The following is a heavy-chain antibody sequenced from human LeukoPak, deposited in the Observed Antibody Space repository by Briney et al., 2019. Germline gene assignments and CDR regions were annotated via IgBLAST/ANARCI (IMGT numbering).Heavy chain of an antibody. D-gene: IGHD3-3*01. CDR1: GYSISSGYY. Sequence: SETLSLTCTVSGYSISSGYYWGWIRQPPGKGQEWIGSIYHSGSTYYNPSLKSRVTISVDTSKNQFSLKLSSVTAADTAVYYCARRYDFWSGYYANDNYYYYYYMDVWGKGTTVTVSS. V-gene: IGHV4-38-2*02. J-gene: IGHJ6*03. CDR2: IYHSGST. CDR3: ARRYDFWSGYYANDNYYYYYYMDV.